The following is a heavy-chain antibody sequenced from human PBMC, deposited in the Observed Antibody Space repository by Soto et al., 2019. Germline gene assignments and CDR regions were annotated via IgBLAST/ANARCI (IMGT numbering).Heavy chain of an antibody. CDR1: GFTVGNNY. V-gene: IGHV3-53*01. CDR3: AKEGRGSGSHYNSFGY. Sequence: EVQLVESGGGLIQPGGSLKLSCAASGFTVGNNYMSWVRQAPGKGLEWVSLIYSTGTTKYADSVKGRFTVSRDNAKNTLYLQMNSPRAEDTAVYYCAKEGRGSGSHYNSFGYWGQGTLVTVSS. CDR2: IYSTGTT. D-gene: IGHD3-10*01. J-gene: IGHJ4*02.